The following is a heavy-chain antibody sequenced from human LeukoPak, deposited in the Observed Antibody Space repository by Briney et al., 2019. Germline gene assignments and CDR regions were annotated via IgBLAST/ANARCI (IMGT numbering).Heavy chain of an antibody. J-gene: IGHJ6*03. V-gene: IGHV1-46*01. CDR3: ARDPSPSAKYDYVWGSYFTYYYYMDV. Sequence: ASVKVSCKASGYTFTSYYMHWVRQAPGQGLEWMGIINPSGGSTSYAQKFQGRVTMTRDMSTSTVYMELSSLRSEDTAVYYCARDPSPSAKYDYVWGSYFTYYYYMDVWGKGTTVTVSS. D-gene: IGHD3-16*01. CDR2: INPSGGST. CDR1: GYTFTSYY.